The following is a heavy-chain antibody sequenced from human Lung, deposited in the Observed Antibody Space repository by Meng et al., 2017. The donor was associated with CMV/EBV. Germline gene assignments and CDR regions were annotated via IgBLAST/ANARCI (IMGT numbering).Heavy chain of an antibody. D-gene: IGHD3/OR15-3a*01. J-gene: IGHJ6*02. CDR2: INPNSGGT. Sequence: ASXXVSXKASGYTFNGYNMHWVRQAPGQGLEWMGWINPNSGGTNYAQRFQGRVTLTIDTSISTAYMGLSRLKSDDTAVYFCARLFHTILGTGYYYGMDVWXQGTTVTVSS. CDR1: GYTFNGYN. CDR3: ARLFHTILGTGYYYGMDV. V-gene: IGHV1-2*02.